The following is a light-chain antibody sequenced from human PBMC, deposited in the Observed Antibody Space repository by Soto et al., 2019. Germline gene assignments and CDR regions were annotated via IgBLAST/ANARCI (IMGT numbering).Light chain of an antibody. V-gene: IGLV2-14*01. CDR2: EVS. CDR3: SSYTTSNTLYVV. Sequence: QSALTQPASVSGSLGQSITISCTGTSSDIGGYNYVSWYQQHPGKAPKLMIYEVSDRPSGVSNRFSGSKSANTASLTISGLQAEDEADYYCSSYTTSNTLYVVFGGGTKLTVL. CDR1: SSDIGGYNY. J-gene: IGLJ2*01.